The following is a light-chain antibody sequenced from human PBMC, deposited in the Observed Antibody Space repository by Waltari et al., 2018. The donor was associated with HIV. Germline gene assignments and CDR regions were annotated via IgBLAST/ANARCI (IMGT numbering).Light chain of an antibody. CDR3: QTWGLGTFVV. Sequence: QPVLSQSPSASASLGASVKLTCTLSSGHSEYAIAWHQIQPEKGPRYLMRLNRDGSNIVGDGIPDRVSVSSSGAELNRTLSSLQSEDEAVYYCQTWGLGTFVVFGGGANPTVL. V-gene: IGLV4-69*01. CDR1: SGHSEYA. J-gene: IGLJ2*01. CDR2: LNRDGSN.